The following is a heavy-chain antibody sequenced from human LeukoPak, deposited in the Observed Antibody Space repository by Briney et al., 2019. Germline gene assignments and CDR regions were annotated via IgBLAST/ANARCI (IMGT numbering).Heavy chain of an antibody. CDR3: ARAGREMATIFHPRDY. J-gene: IGHJ4*02. CDR2: ISAYNGNT. V-gene: IGHV1-18*01. Sequence: ASVKVSCKASGYTFTSYGISWVRQAPGQGLEWTGWISAYNGNTNYAQKLQGRVTMTTDTSTSTAYMELRSLRSDDTAVYYCARAGREMATIFHPRDYWGQGTLVTVSS. CDR1: GYTFTSYG. D-gene: IGHD5-24*01.